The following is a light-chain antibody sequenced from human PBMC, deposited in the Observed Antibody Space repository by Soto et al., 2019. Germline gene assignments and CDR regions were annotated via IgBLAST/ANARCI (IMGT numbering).Light chain of an antibody. CDR3: AVWDDRLRAVV. CDR2: SDN. Sequence: QSVLAQSPSASGTPGQRVTISCSGGSSNVGSNYVYWYQHLPGTAPRHLIQSDNQRPSGVPDRFSGSKSGTSASLAISGLRSGDEGYYYCAVWDDRLRAVVFGGGTKLTVL. V-gene: IGLV1-47*02. J-gene: IGLJ2*01. CDR1: SSNVGSNY.